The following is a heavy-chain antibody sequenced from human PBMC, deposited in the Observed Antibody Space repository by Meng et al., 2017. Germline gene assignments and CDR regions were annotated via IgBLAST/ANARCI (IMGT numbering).Heavy chain of an antibody. CDR3: AKTRSKHIVEMATSDY. Sequence: GESLKISCAASGFTFSSYEMNWVRQAPGKGLEWVSYISSSGSTIYYADSVKGRFTISRDNAKNSLYLQMNSLRAEDTAVYYCAKTRSKHIVEMATSDYWGQGTLVTVSS. CDR1: GFTFSSYE. CDR2: ISSSGSTI. V-gene: IGHV3-48*03. D-gene: IGHD5-24*01. J-gene: IGHJ4*02.